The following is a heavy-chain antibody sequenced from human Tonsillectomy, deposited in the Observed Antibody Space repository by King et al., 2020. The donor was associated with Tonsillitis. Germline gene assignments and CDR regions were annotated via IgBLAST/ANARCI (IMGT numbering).Heavy chain of an antibody. Sequence: QLQESGPGLVKPSETLSLTCTVSGGSISSSSYYWGWIRQPPGKGLEWIGSIYYSGSTYYNPSLKSRVTISVDTSKNQFSLKLSSVTAADTAVYYCAGHHEPELNGGDCPIDYWGQGTLVTVSS. J-gene: IGHJ4*02. V-gene: IGHV4-39*01. D-gene: IGHD2-21*02. CDR3: AGHHEPELNGGDCPIDY. CDR1: GGSISSSSYY. CDR2: IYYSGST.